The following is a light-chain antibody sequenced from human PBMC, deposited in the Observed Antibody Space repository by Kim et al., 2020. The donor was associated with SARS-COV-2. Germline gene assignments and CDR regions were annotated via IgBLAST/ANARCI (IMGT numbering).Light chain of an antibody. CDR3: QAWDSSTHNYV. J-gene: IGLJ1*01. Sequence: PGQTASINCLGNKMEDKNACRYKQEPGQSPGLVIYKNSKRPSGIPERFSGSNSGNTATLTISGNQAMDEADYYCQAWDSSTHNYVFGTGTKVTVL. CDR2: KNS. CDR1: KMEDKN. V-gene: IGLV3-1*01.